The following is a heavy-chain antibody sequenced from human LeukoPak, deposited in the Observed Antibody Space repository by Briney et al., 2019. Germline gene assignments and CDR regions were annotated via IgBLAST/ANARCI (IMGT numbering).Heavy chain of an antibody. D-gene: IGHD5-18*01. CDR2: IYYSGST. CDR3: ARGWGYSSSFDY. V-gene: IGHV4-59*01. Sequence: PSETLSLTCTVSGGSISSYYWSWIRQPPGRGLEWIGYIYYSGSTNYNPSLKSRVTISVDTSKNQFSLKLSSVTAADTAVYYCARGWGYSSSFDYWGQGTLVTVSS. CDR1: GGSISSYY. J-gene: IGHJ4*02.